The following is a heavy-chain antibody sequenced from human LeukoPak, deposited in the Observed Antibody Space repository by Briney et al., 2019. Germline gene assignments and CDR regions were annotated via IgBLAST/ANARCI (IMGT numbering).Heavy chain of an antibody. CDR2: IRYDGSNK. J-gene: IGHJ4*02. CDR1: GFIFSSYG. Sequence: GGSLRLSCAASGFIFSSYGMHWVRQAPGKGLEWVAFIRYDGSNKYYADSVKGRFTISRDNAKNSLYLQMNSLRAEDTAVYYCARVVNVAKSGYFDYWGQGTLVTVSS. V-gene: IGHV3-30*02. D-gene: IGHD5-12*01. CDR3: ARVVNVAKSGYFDY.